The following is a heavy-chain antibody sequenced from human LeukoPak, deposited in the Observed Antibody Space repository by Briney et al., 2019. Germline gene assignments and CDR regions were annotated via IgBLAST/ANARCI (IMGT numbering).Heavy chain of an antibody. V-gene: IGHV4-34*01. CDR2: INHSGST. J-gene: IGHJ6*02. CDR3: ARGQAHYYGMDV. Sequence: SETLSLTCAVYGGSFSGHYWSWIRQPPGKGLEWIGEINHSGSTYCNPSLKSRVTISVDTSKNQFSLKLSSVTAADTAVYYCARGQAHYYGMDVWGQGTTATVSS. CDR1: GGSFSGHY.